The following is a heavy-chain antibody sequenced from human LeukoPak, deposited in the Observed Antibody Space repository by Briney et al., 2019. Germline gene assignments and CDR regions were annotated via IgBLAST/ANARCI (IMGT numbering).Heavy chain of an antibody. Sequence: SETLSLTCTVSGGSISSYYWSWIRQPPGKGLEWIGYIYYSGSTYYNPSLRSRVTISVDTSKNQFSLKLRSVTAADTAVYYCGRVTGYDYWGQGTLVTVSS. J-gene: IGHJ4*02. V-gene: IGHV4-59*01. CDR2: IYYSGST. CDR3: GRVTGYDY. CDR1: GGSISSYY. D-gene: IGHD3-10*01.